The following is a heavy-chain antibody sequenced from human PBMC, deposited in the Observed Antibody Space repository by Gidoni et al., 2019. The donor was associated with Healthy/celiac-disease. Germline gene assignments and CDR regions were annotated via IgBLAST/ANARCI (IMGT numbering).Heavy chain of an antibody. Sequence: EVQLLESGGGLVQPGGSLRLSCAASGFTFSSYAMSWVRQAPGKGLEWVSAISGSGGSTYYADSVKGRFTISRDNSKNTLYLQMNSLRAEDTAVYYCAKCSPYYDFWQDGMDVWGQGTTVTVSS. CDR2: ISGSGGST. J-gene: IGHJ6*02. CDR1: GFTFSSYA. V-gene: IGHV3-23*01. D-gene: IGHD3-3*01. CDR3: AKCSPYYDFWQDGMDV.